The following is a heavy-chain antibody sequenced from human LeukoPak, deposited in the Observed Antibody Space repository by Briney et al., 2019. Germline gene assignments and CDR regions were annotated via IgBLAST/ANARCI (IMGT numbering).Heavy chain of an antibody. CDR1: GFTFSSYG. Sequence: GGSLRLSCAASGFTFSSYGMHWVRQAPGKGLEWVAVIWYDGSNKYYADSVKGRFTISRDNSKDTLYLQMNSLRAEDAAVYYCAKPIFSYYYDSSGYSSFDYWGQGTLVTVSS. D-gene: IGHD3-22*01. CDR3: AKPIFSYYYDSSGYSSFDY. CDR2: IWYDGSNK. V-gene: IGHV3-33*06. J-gene: IGHJ4*02.